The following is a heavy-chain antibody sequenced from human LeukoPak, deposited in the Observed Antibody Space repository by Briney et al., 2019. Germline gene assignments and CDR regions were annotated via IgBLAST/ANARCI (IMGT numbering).Heavy chain of an antibody. CDR3: ARGPDTRGYSYYFDY. V-gene: IGHV4-59*08. CDR2: IYYIGNT. Sequence: SETLSLTCTVSGGSISSYYWNWIRQPPGEGLEWIGCIYYIGNTNYNPSLKSRVTISVDTSKNQFSLRLSSVTAADTAVYYCARGPDTRGYSYYFDYWGQGTLVSVSS. J-gene: IGHJ4*02. CDR1: GGSISSYY. D-gene: IGHD5-18*01.